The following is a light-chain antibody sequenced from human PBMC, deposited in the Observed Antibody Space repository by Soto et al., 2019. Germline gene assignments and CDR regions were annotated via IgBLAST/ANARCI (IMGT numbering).Light chain of an antibody. Sequence: QSALTQPPSASGSPGQSLTIFCTGTSSDVGAHNYVSWYQQNPGKAPKLMLYDVNKRPSGVPDRFSGSKSRNTASLTVSGLQAEDEADYYCSSYAGGNNWVFGGGTKLTVL. V-gene: IGLV2-8*01. CDR3: SSYAGGNNWV. CDR2: DVN. CDR1: SSDVGAHNY. J-gene: IGLJ3*02.